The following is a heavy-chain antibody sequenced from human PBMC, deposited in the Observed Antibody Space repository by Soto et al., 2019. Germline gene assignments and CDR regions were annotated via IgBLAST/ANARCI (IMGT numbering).Heavy chain of an antibody. J-gene: IGHJ4*02. V-gene: IGHV1-69*13. CDR2: IIPIFGTA. D-gene: IGHD1-26*01. CDR1: GGTFSSYA. Sequence: SVKVSCKASGGTFSSYAISWVRQAPGQGLEWMGGIIPIFGTANYAQKFQGRVTITADESTSTAYMELSSLRSEDTAVYYCARVLVGATSALDYWGQGTLVTVSS. CDR3: ARVLVGATSALDY.